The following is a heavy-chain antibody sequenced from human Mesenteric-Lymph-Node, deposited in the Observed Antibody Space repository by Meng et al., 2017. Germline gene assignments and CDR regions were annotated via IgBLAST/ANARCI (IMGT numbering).Heavy chain of an antibody. J-gene: IGHJ4*02. D-gene: IGHD3-16*01. Sequence: ASVKVSCKASGYTFTSYGISWVRQAPGQGLEWMGRINPNSGGTNYAQNFQGWVTMTSDTSISTAYMELSRLRSDDTAVYYCARAGGLTYFDYWGQGTLVTVSS. CDR1: GYTFTSYG. CDR3: ARAGGLTYFDY. CDR2: INPNSGGT. V-gene: IGHV1-2*04.